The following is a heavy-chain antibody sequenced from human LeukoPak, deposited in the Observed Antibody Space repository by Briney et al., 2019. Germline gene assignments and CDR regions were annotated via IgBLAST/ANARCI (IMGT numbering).Heavy chain of an antibody. CDR1: GGSISSGDYY. V-gene: IGHV4-30-4*01. CDR2: MYYSGST. D-gene: IGHD3-10*01. CDR3: ARGCLGSYCWFDP. J-gene: IGHJ5*02. Sequence: SETLSLTCTVSGGSISSGDYYWSWIRQPPGKGLEWIAYMYYSGSTYYNPSLKSRVTMSADTSKNQLSLKLSSVTAGDTAVYYCARGCLGSYCWFDPWGQGTLVTVSS.